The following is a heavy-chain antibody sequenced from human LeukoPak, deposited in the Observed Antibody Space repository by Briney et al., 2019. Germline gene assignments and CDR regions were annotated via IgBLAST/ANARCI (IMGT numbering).Heavy chain of an antibody. CDR3: AKSYYDFWSGYYTGHWFDP. D-gene: IGHD3-3*01. J-gene: IGHJ5*02. V-gene: IGHV3-23*01. CDR2: ISGSGGST. Sequence: GGSLRLSCAASGFTFSSYAMSWVRQAPGKGLEWVSTISGSGGSTYYADSVKGRFTIFRDNPKNTLYLQMNSLRAEDTAVYYCAKSYYDFWSGYYTGHWFDPWGQGTLVTVSS. CDR1: GFTFSSYA.